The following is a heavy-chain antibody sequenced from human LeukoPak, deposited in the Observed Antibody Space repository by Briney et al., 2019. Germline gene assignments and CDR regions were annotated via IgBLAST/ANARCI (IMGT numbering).Heavy chain of an antibody. J-gene: IGHJ4*02. CDR3: AGGGGHGVVVVPAAISY. D-gene: IGHD2-2*02. CDR2: INPSGGST. V-gene: IGHV1-46*01. CDR1: GYTFTSYY. Sequence: ASVKVSCKASGYTFTSYYMHWVRQAPGQGLEWMGIINPSGGSTSYAQKFQGRVTMTRDTSTSTVYMEVSSLRSEDTAVYYCAGGGGHGVVVVPAAISYWGQGTLVTVSS.